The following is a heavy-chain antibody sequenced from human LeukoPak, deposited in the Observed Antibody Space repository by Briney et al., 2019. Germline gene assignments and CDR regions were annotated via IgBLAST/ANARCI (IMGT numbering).Heavy chain of an antibody. CDR1: GGSISSSSYY. V-gene: IGHV4-39*01. CDR2: IYYSGST. D-gene: IGHD1-26*01. J-gene: IGHJ6*03. Sequence: PSETLSLTCTVSGGSISSSSYYWGWIRQPPGKGLEWIGSIYYSGSTYYNPSLKSRVTISVDTSKNQFSLKLSSVTAADTAVYYCANIVGANQYMDVWGKGTTVTVSS. CDR3: ANIVGANQYMDV.